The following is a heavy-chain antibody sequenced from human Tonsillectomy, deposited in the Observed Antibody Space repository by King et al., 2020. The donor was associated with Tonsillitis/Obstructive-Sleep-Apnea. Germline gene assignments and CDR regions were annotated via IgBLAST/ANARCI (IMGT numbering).Heavy chain of an antibody. CDR2: ISGSGGST. V-gene: IGHV3-23*04. CDR3: AKDFALTTIVPAAMQNCFDP. Sequence: VQLVESGGGLEQPGGSLRLSCAASGFTFSSYVMSWVRQAPGKGLEWVSAISGSGGSTYYADSVKGRFTITRDNSKNTLYLQMNSLRAEDTAVYYCAKDFALTTIVPAAMQNCFDPWGQGTLVTVSS. D-gene: IGHD2-2*01. J-gene: IGHJ5*02. CDR1: GFTFSSYV.